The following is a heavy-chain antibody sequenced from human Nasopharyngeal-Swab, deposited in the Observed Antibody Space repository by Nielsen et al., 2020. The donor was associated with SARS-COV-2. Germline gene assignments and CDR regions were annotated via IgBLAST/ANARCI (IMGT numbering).Heavy chain of an antibody. CDR1: GYTFTSYA. Sequence: ASVKVSCKASGYTFTSYAMHWVRQAPGQRLEWMGWINAGNGNTKYSQKFQGRVTITRDTSASTAYMELSSLRSEDTAVYYCARDSSGWYGVFDCWGQGTLVTVSS. J-gene: IGHJ4*02. D-gene: IGHD6-19*01. V-gene: IGHV1-3*01. CDR3: ARDSSGWYGVFDC. CDR2: INAGNGNT.